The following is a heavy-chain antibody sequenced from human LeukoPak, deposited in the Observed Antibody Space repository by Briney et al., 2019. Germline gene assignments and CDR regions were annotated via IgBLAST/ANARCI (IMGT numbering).Heavy chain of an antibody. CDR1: GFIVSSNH. CDR3: AKVGQNYHILTYYFDY. V-gene: IGHV3-53*01. J-gene: IGHJ4*02. D-gene: IGHD3-9*01. Sequence: PGGSLRLSCAASGFIVSSNHMSWVRQAPGKGLEWVSVIYSGGGTYYADSVKGRFTISRDTSKNALYLHMNSLRVEDTAVCYCAKVGQNYHILTYYFDYWGQGTLVTVSS. CDR2: IYSGGGT.